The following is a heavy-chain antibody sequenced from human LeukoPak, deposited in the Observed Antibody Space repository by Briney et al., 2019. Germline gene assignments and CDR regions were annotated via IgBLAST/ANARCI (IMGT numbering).Heavy chain of an antibody. CDR3: ARGNSSTPFDY. CDR1: GCSFSSGSYY. J-gene: IGHJ4*02. V-gene: IGHV4-61*01. CDR2: IYYSGST. Sequence: SETLSLTCTVSGCSFSSGSYYWSWIRQPPGKGLEWIGYIYYSGSTNYNPSLKSRVTISVDTSKNQFSLKLSSVTAADTAVYYCARGNSSTPFDYWGQGTLVTVSS. D-gene: IGHD6-13*01.